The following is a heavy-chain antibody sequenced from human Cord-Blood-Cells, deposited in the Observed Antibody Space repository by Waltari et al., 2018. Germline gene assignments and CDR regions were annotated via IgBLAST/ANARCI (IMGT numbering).Heavy chain of an antibody. Sequence: QVQLVQSGAEVKKPGASVKVSCKASGYTFTSYYMHWLREAPGQGLEGRGIINPSGGSTSYAQKFQGRVTMTRDTSTSTVYMELSSLRSEDTAVYYCARDPGIAAAGYYFDYWGQGTLVTVSS. J-gene: IGHJ4*02. CDR1: GYTFTSYY. CDR2: INPSGGST. CDR3: ARDPGIAAAGYYFDY. D-gene: IGHD6-13*01. V-gene: IGHV1-46*03.